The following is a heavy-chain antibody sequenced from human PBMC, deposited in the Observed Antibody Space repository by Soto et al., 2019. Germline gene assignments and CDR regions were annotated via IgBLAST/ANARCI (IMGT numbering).Heavy chain of an antibody. D-gene: IGHD1-1*01. V-gene: IGHV4-34*01. J-gene: IGHJ4*02. Sequence: SETLSLTCAVYGRSFSGYYCSWIRQPPGKRLEWIGEITHCGSTHYNPPVKSRVTISVDTSRSQFYRQRRPVTAEGPGVCYCGLGEPFDYWGQGTLVTASS. CDR2: ITHCGST. CDR1: GRSFSGYY. CDR3: GLGEPFDY.